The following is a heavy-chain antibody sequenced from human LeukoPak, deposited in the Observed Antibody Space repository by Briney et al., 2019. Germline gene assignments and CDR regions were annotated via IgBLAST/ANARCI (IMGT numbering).Heavy chain of an antibody. J-gene: IGHJ4*02. CDR2: ISGSGDTS. V-gene: IGHV3-23*01. Sequence: GGSLRLSCAASGFTFRNYAMSWVRQAPGKGLEWVSRISGSGDTSNYADSVRGRFTISRDNSRNTLYLQMNSLRAGDTAVYCCATLYSDYGGYWGQGALVTVSS. CDR1: GFTFRNYA. CDR3: ATLYSDYGGY. D-gene: IGHD1-26*01.